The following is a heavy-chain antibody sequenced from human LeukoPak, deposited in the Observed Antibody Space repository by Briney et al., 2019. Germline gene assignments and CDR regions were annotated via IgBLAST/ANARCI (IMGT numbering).Heavy chain of an antibody. V-gene: IGHV4-59*01. Sequence: PSETLSLTCTVSGGSISSYYWSWIRQPPGEGLEWIGYIYYSGSTNYNPSLKSRVTISVDTSKNQFSLKLSSVTAADTAVYYCASSGGSYFDYWGQGTLVTVSS. J-gene: IGHJ4*02. CDR1: GGSISSYY. CDR2: IYYSGST. D-gene: IGHD2-15*01. CDR3: ASSGGSYFDY.